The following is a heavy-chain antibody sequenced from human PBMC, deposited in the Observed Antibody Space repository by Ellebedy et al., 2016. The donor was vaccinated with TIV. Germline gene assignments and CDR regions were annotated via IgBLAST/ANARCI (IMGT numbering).Heavy chain of an antibody. V-gene: IGHV4-59*01. CDR1: GTSIRRYY. Sequence: MPSETLSLTCTVSGTSIRRYYWSWVRQTPEKGLEWIGYIFYNGDTNHNPSLKSRVSISLDTSKKQFSLSLSSVTAADTALYYCSGGARAHMDDWGQGTLVTVSS. CDR2: IFYNGDT. J-gene: IGHJ4*02. D-gene: IGHD2-21*01. CDR3: SGGARAHMDD.